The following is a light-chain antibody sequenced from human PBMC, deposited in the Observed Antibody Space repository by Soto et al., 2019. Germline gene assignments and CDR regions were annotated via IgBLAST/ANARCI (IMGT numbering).Light chain of an antibody. J-gene: IGLJ1*01. Sequence: QSVLTQPASVSGSPGQSITISCTGSSSDVGGNKYVSWYQQYPGKAPKLMICDVSNRPSGVSNRFSGSKSGNTASLTISGLQAEDEADYYCSAFTGTTYVFGPGTKVTVL. CDR1: SSDVGGNKY. CDR2: DVS. V-gene: IGLV2-14*01. CDR3: SAFTGTTYV.